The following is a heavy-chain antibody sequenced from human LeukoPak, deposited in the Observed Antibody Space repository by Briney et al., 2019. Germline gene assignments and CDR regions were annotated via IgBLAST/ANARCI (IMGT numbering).Heavy chain of an antibody. Sequence: GGSLRLSCAASGFTFSSYSMNWVRQAPGKGLEWVSSISSSGYYMYYADSLKGRFTISRDNTQNSLHLQMNSLRAEDTAVYYCARGDDFWSGYYIGRGVDYWGQGTLVTVSS. V-gene: IGHV3-21*01. CDR2: ISSSGYYM. CDR3: ARGDDFWSGYYIGRGVDY. CDR1: GFTFSSYS. D-gene: IGHD3-3*01. J-gene: IGHJ4*02.